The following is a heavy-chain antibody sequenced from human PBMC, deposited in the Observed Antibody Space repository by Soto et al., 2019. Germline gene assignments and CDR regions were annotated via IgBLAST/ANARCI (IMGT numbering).Heavy chain of an antibody. J-gene: IGHJ5*02. CDR3: AREWNPLNWFDP. D-gene: IGHD1-1*01. Sequence: EVQLVESGGGLVQPGGSLRLSCAASGFTFSSYSMNWVRQAPGKGLECVSYISSSSSTIYYADSVKGRFTISRDNAKNSLYLQMNSLRDEDTAVYYCAREWNPLNWFDPWGQGTLVTVSS. CDR2: ISSSSSTI. CDR1: GFTFSSYS. V-gene: IGHV3-48*02.